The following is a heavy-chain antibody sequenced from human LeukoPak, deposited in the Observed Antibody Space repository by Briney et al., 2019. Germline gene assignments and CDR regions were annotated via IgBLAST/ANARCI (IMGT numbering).Heavy chain of an antibody. V-gene: IGHV4-39*07. J-gene: IGHJ4*02. Sequence: PSETLSLTCTVSGGSISSSSYYWGWIRQPPGKGLEWIGSIYYSGSTYYNPSLKSRVTISVDTSKNQFSLKLSSVTAADTAVYYCARVSYGYDIDYWGQGTLVTASS. CDR3: ARVSYGYDIDY. CDR2: IYYSGST. CDR1: GGSISSSSYY. D-gene: IGHD3-22*01.